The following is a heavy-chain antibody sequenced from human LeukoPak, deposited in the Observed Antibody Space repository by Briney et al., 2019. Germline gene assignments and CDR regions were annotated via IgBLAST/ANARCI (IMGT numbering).Heavy chain of an antibody. Sequence: GGSLRLSCAASGFTFSSYWMHWVRHAPGKGLVWVSRINSDGSSTSYADSVKGRFTISRDNAKNTLYLQMNSLRAEDTAVYYCARVTNYGNPLGYWGQGTLVTVSS. D-gene: IGHD3-10*01. J-gene: IGHJ4*02. CDR2: INSDGSST. CDR3: ARVTNYGNPLGY. CDR1: GFTFSSYW. V-gene: IGHV3-74*01.